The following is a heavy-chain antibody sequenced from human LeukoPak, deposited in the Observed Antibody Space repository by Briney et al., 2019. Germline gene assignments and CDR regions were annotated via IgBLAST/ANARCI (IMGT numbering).Heavy chain of an antibody. J-gene: IGHJ4*02. CDR3: ARHGAEAYYYDSSGYSPFDY. Sequence: SETLSLTCTVSGGSISSYYWSWIRQPPGKGLEWIGYIYTSGSTNYNPSLKSRVTISVDTSKNQFSLKLSSVTAADTAVYYCARHGAEAYYYDSSGYSPFDYWGQGTLVTVSS. D-gene: IGHD3-22*01. CDR2: IYTSGST. CDR1: GGSISSYY. V-gene: IGHV4-4*09.